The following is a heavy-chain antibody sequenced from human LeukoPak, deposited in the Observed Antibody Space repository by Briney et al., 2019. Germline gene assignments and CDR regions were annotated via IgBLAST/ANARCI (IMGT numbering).Heavy chain of an antibody. J-gene: IGHJ4*02. CDR1: GYTISSGYQ. V-gene: IGHV4-38-2*02. CDR3: ARGERDGDGQLDY. CDR2: IYYSGST. D-gene: IGHD4-17*01. Sequence: SETLSLTCIISGYTISSGYQWGWIRQPPGKGLEWIGNIYYSGSTYYNPSLKGRLTISVDTSKNQFSLKLSSVTAADTAVYYCARGERDGDGQLDYWGQGTLVTVSS.